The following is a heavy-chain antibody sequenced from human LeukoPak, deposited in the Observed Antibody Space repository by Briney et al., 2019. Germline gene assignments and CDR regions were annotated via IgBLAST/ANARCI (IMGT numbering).Heavy chain of an antibody. J-gene: IGHJ4*02. V-gene: IGHV3-33*01. CDR3: ARDRDARYLDY. CDR1: RFTFRNHG. D-gene: IGHD6-6*01. Sequence: GRSLRLSCAASRFTFRNHGMHWVRQAPGKGLEWVAVIWYDGSNKYYADSVKGRFTTSRDNSKNTLYLQMNSLRAEDTAVYYCARDRDARYLDYWGQGTLVTVSS. CDR2: IWYDGSNK.